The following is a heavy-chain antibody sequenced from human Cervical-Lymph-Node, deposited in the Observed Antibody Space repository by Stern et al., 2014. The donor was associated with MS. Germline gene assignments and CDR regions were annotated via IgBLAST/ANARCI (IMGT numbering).Heavy chain of an antibody. CDR2: INPNGSVT. CDR3: TRAVGGVGRE. V-gene: IGHV1-46*01. D-gene: IGHD3-16*01. CDR1: GYTFPNYY. J-gene: IGHJ4*02. Sequence: VQLVQSGPEVKKPGASVMVSCKTSGYTFPNYYIHWVRQAPGQGPGWMGIINPNGSVTASAQKFQGRLTMTRDTSTTTVYMRLITLTSEDTAMYYCTRAVGGVGREWGQGTLVFVSS.